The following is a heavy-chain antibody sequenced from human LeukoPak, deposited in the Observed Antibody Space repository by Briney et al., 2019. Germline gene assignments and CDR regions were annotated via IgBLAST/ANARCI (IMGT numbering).Heavy chain of an antibody. CDR2: ISWNSGSI. Sequence: GRSLRLSCAASGFTLDDYAMHWVRQAPGKGLEWVSGISWNSGSIGYADSVKGRFTISRDNAKNSLYLQMNSLRAEDTALYYCAKDSSPAWGDYGMDVWGQGTTVTVSS. CDR3: AKDSSPAWGDYGMDV. D-gene: IGHD3-16*01. J-gene: IGHJ6*02. CDR1: GFTLDDYA. V-gene: IGHV3-9*01.